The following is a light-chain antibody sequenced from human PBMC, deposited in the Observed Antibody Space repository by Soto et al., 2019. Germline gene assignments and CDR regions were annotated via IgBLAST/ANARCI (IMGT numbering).Light chain of an antibody. J-gene: IGKJ1*01. CDR2: ATS. CDR1: QDIRSY. Sequence: DIQMTQSPSSLSASVGDRVSITCRASQDIRSYLNWYQQKPGKAPELLIYATSNLQIGVPPRFSASGSGTDFTLTISSLQPEDFATYYCQQGYSTQWTSGQGTKVEIK. V-gene: IGKV1-39*01. CDR3: QQGYSTQWT.